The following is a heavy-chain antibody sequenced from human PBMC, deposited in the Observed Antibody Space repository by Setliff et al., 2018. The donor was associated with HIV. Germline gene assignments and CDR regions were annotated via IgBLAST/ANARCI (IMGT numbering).Heavy chain of an antibody. CDR1: GGSITNDNKY. D-gene: IGHD3-16*01. J-gene: IGHJ4*02. Sequence: ASETLSLTCSVSGGSITNDNKYWGWIRQSPGKGLAWIGSIYFNGKTYNNPSLKSRVIMSVDRSRSQLSLKVNSVPASDTATYYCARHVMGVVMLYIWDACDYWGRGTLGTVSS. V-gene: IGHV4-39*01. CDR3: ARHVMGVVMLYIWDACDY. CDR2: IYFNGKT.